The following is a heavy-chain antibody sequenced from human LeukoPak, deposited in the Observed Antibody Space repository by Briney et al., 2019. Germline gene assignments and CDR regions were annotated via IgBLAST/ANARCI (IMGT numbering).Heavy chain of an antibody. D-gene: IGHD6-13*01. CDR2: ISGDGGST. CDR1: GFTFDDYA. J-gene: IGHJ1*01. Sequence: GGSLRLSCAASGFTFDDYAMHWVRQAPGKGLEWVSLISGDGGSTYYADSVKGRFTISRDNSKNSLYLQMNSLRTEDTALYYCAKDMEPFYSSSWYWYSQHWGQGTLVTVSS. V-gene: IGHV3-43*02. CDR3: AKDMEPFYSSSWYWYSQH.